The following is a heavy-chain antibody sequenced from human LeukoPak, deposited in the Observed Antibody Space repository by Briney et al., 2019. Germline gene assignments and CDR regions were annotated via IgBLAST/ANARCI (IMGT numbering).Heavy chain of an antibody. D-gene: IGHD2-15*01. CDR3: ARDPTYCSGGSCYPYYYYGMDV. CDR2: ISAYNGNT. V-gene: IGHV1-18*01. J-gene: IGHJ6*02. Sequence: ASVKVSCKASGYTFTSYGISWVRQAPGQGLEWMGWISAYNGNTNYAQKLQGRVTMTTDTSTSTAYMELRSLRSDDTAVYYCARDPTYCSGGSCYPYYYYGMDVWGQGTTVTVSS. CDR1: GYTFTSYG.